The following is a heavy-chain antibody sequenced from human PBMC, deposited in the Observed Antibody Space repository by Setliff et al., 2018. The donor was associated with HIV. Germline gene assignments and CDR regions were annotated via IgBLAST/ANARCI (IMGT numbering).Heavy chain of an antibody. D-gene: IGHD2-15*01. CDR2: IYYSGST. CDR3: ARQRADCSGGSCYGY. V-gene: IGHV4-59*08. Sequence: PSETLSLTCTVSGGSISSYYWSWIRQPPGKGLEWIGYIYYSGSTNYNPSLKSRVTISVDTSKNQFSLKLRSVTAADTSMYYCARQRADCSGGSCYGYWGQGTLVTVS. CDR1: GGSISSYY. J-gene: IGHJ4*01.